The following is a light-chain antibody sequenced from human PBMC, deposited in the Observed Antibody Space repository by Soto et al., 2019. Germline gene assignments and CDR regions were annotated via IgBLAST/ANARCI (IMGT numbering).Light chain of an antibody. CDR1: SSNIGAGYD. Sequence: QSVLTQPPSVSGAPGQRVSISCTGSSSNIGAGYDAHWYQQLPGKVPRLLIYNDNNRPSGVPDRFSGSNSGTSASLAITGIQPEDEAKYYCQSYDNSLNAPVFGPGTKLTVL. CDR3: QSYDNSLNAPV. V-gene: IGLV1-40*01. J-gene: IGLJ1*01. CDR2: NDN.